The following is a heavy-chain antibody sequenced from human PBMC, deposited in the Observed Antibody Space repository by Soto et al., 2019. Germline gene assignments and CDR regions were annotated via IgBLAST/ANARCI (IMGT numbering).Heavy chain of an antibody. D-gene: IGHD2-2*02. V-gene: IGHV1-18*01. Sequence: DSVKVYFKTYGYPFTNYAINLVRQAPGQGLEWMGWISPYNGDTNYAQKLHGRVTMTTDTSTSTAYMEVRSLGSDDTAVFYCGREAGLMQAALPIDYWGQGTLVTVSS. CDR3: GREAGLMQAALPIDY. CDR2: ISPYNGDT. CDR1: GYPFTNYA. J-gene: IGHJ4*02.